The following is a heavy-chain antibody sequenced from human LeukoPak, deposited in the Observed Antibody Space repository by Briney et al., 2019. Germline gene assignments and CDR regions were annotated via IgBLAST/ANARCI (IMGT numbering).Heavy chain of an antibody. V-gene: IGHV3-21*01. CDR2: ISSSTSYI. J-gene: IGHJ4*02. CDR1: GFTFSRNS. D-gene: IGHD1-26*01. Sequence: GGSLRLSCAASGFTFSRNSMNWVCQAPGKGLEWVSSISSSTSYIYYADSVKGRFTISRDNAKNSLYLQMNSLRAEDTAVYYCARAGGSYYFDYWGQGTLVTVSS. CDR3: ARAGGSYYFDY.